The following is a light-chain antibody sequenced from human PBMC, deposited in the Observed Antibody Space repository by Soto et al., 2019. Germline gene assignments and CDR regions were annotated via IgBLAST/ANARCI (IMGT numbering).Light chain of an antibody. J-gene: IGKJ1*01. CDR3: KQYGSSPSVT. CDR2: GPS. CDR1: QSVSSGY. Sequence: DIVLTQSSGSLALSPGERGSLXCRASQSVSSGYRAWYHQKPGKAPRLLXXGPSSRATGIQERLSGSGSGRDFTLIISRLEPEDFAVYYCKQYGSSPSVTFGQGTKVDIK. V-gene: IGKV3-20*01.